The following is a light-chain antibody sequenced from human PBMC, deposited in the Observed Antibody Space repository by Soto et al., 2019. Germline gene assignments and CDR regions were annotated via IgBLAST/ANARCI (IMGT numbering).Light chain of an antibody. CDR1: QSVSSSY. CDR2: GAS. Sequence: EIVLTQFPGTLSLSPGERATLSCRASQSVSSSYLAWYQQKPGQAPRLLIYGASSRATGIPDRFSGSGSGTAFTLTISRLEPEDFAVYYCQQYGSSPRTFGQGTKLEIK. J-gene: IGKJ2*01. V-gene: IGKV3-20*01. CDR3: QQYGSSPRT.